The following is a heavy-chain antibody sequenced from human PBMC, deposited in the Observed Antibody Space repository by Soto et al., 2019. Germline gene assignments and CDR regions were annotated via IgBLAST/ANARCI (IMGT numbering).Heavy chain of an antibody. Sequence: SETLSLTCTVSGGSISNFYWSWIRQPPGKGLEWIGYISYSGNSNYNHSLKSQGSISVYTSKNQLSLNLTPVAAAATAVYYCARAPMLLCRSYFDSWGQGTPVTVSS. CDR3: ARAPMLLCRSYFDS. CDR2: ISYSGNS. V-gene: IGHV4-59*01. CDR1: GGSISNFY. J-gene: IGHJ4*02. D-gene: IGHD2-21*01.